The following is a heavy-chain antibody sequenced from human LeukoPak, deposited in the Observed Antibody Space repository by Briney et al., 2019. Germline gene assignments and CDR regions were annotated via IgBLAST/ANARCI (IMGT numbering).Heavy chain of an antibody. CDR3: ARNRDYGQTGYFDY. D-gene: IGHD4/OR15-4a*01. Sequence: GGSLRLSCAASGFTVSSNYMSWVRQSPGKGLEWLSVIYSGGSTYYADSVKGRFNIYRDRSKNTLYLQLNSLRAEDTAVYYCARNRDYGQTGYFDYWGQGTLVTVSS. J-gene: IGHJ4*02. CDR2: IYSGGST. CDR1: GFTVSSNY. V-gene: IGHV3-66*01.